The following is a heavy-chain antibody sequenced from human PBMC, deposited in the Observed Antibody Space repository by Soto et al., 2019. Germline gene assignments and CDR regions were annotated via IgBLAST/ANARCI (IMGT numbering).Heavy chain of an antibody. Sequence: SETLSLTCTVSGGSISSYYWSWIRQPPGRDLEWIGYIYYSGSTNYNPSLKIRVTISVDTSKIQFSLKLRSVTAADTAVYYCARDYRYYYDSSGYYGDAFDIWGQGTMVTVSS. D-gene: IGHD3-22*01. CDR3: ARDYRYYYDSSGYYGDAFDI. J-gene: IGHJ3*02. CDR1: GGSISSYY. CDR2: IYYSGST. V-gene: IGHV4-59*01.